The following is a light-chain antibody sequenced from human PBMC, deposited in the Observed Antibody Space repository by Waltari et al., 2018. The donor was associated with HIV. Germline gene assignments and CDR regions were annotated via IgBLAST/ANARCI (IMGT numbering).Light chain of an antibody. CDR3: SSYTSSSTLVV. J-gene: IGLJ2*01. V-gene: IGLV2-14*03. CDR2: YVS. Sequence: QSALTQPASVSGSPGQSITISCTGTSSDVGGYNYVSWYQQHPGKAPKHMIYYVSNRPSGVSSRFSGSKSGNTASLTISGLHAEDEADYYCSSYTSSSTLVVFGGGTKLTVL. CDR1: SSDVGGYNY.